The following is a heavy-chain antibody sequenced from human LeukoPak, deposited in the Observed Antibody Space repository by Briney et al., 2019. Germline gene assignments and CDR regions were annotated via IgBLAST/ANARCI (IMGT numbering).Heavy chain of an antibody. D-gene: IGHD3-22*01. CDR2: ISSSGSTI. Sequence: RGSLRLSCAASGFTRSSYEMNWVCPAPGKGREWVSYISSSGSTISYADSVQGRFTISKANTKNSLYLQMDRLRAEDTAVYYCASTIIPPYGGQGTLVTVSS. CDR3: ASTIIPPY. CDR1: GFTRSSYE. V-gene: IGHV3-48*03. J-gene: IGHJ4*02.